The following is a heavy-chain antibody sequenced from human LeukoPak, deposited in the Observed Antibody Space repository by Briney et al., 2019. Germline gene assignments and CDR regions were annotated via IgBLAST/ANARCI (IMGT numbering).Heavy chain of an antibody. Sequence: ASVKVSCKASGYTFTNYAMNWVRQAPGQGLEWMGWIHPSTGNPTYAQGFTGRFVFSLDTSVSTTYLQISSLKAEDTAVYYCARAFQSLGGLSLPDYWGQGTLVTVSS. CDR1: GYTFTNYA. CDR2: IHPSTGNP. J-gene: IGHJ4*02. CDR3: ARAFQSLGGLSLPDY. V-gene: IGHV7-4-1*02. D-gene: IGHD3-16*02.